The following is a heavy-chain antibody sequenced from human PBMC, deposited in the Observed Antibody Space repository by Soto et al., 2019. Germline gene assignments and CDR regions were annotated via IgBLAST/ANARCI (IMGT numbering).Heavy chain of an antibody. Sequence: GESLKISCKGSGYSFTSYWIGWVRQMPGKGLEWMGIIYPGDSDTRYSPSFQGQVTISADKSISIAYLQWSSLKASDTAMYYCATSLRPTATGGYFDSWGRGTLVTVSS. CDR1: GYSFTSYW. V-gene: IGHV5-51*01. CDR3: ATSLRPTATGGYFDS. CDR2: IYPGDSDT. J-gene: IGHJ4*02. D-gene: IGHD5-12*01.